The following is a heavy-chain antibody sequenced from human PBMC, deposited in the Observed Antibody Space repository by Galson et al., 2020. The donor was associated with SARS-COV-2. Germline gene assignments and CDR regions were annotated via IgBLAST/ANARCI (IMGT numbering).Heavy chain of an antibody. CDR2: IYHSGST. CDR3: ARDAFSSGNFYGMDV. D-gene: IGHD6-19*01. Sequence: ASETLSLTCTVSGGSLSSNGYSWSWIRQPPGKGLEWIGYIYHSGSTNYNPSLKSRVTISVDRSKNQFSLNLTYVTAADTAVYFCARDAFSSGNFYGMDVWGQGTTVTVS. J-gene: IGHJ6*02. CDR1: GGSLSSNGYS. V-gene: IGHV4-30-2*01.